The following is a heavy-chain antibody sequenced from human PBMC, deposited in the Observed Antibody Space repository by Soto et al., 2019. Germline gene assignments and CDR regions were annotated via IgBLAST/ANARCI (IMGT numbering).Heavy chain of an antibody. J-gene: IGHJ4*01. CDR1: GFTFRSYN. Sequence: LRLPCAASGFTFRSYNMNWVRLAPGKGLDWVSYISSTSSTIYYADSVKGRFTISRDNAKNSLYLQMNSLRDDDTAMYYCARGGTIAVTTIGDYWGQGTLVTVSS. V-gene: IGHV3-48*02. CDR2: ISSTSSTI. D-gene: IGHD5-12*01. CDR3: ARGGTIAVTTIGDY.